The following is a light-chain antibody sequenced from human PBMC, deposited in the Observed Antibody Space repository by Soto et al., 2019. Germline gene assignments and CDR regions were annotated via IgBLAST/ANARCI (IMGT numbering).Light chain of an antibody. Sequence: IQMTQSPSILSASVGDRVTITCRASQSISSWLAWYQQKPGKAPNLLISAASRLQSGVPSRFSGRGSGTDFTLTISSLQPEDFATYYCLQDYDYPRTFGQGTKVELK. V-gene: IGKV1-6*01. CDR2: AAS. CDR3: LQDYDYPRT. J-gene: IGKJ1*01. CDR1: QSISSW.